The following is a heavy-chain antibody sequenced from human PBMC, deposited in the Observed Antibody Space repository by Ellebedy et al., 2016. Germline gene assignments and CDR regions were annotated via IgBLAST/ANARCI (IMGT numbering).Heavy chain of an antibody. CDR3: ARDLYYYDSSLPQNPLDI. V-gene: IGHV3-30-3*01. CDR1: GFTFSSYA. CDR2: ISYDGSNK. D-gene: IGHD3-22*01. Sequence: GESLKISCAASGFTFSSYAMHWVRQAPGKGLEWVAVISYDGSNKYYADSVKGRFTISRDNSKNTLYLQMNSLRAEDTAVYYCARDLYYYDSSLPQNPLDIWGQGTMVTVSS. J-gene: IGHJ3*02.